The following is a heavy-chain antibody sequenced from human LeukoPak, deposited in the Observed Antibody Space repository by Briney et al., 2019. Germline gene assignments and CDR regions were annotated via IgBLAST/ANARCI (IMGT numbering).Heavy chain of an antibody. CDR1: GGSISSSSYY. CDR2: IYYSGST. V-gene: IGHV4-39*07. D-gene: IGHD3-22*01. J-gene: IGHJ4*02. Sequence: SSETLSLTCTVSGGSISSSSYYWGWIRQPPGKGLEWIGSIYYSGSTNYNPSLKSRVTISVDTSKNQFSLKLSSVTAADTAVYYCARDSSGYFRSGIDYWGQGTLVTVSS. CDR3: ARDSSGYFRSGIDY.